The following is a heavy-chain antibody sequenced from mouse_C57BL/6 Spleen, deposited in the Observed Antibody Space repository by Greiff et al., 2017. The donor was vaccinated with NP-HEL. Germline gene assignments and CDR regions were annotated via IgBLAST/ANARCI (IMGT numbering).Heavy chain of an antibody. J-gene: IGHJ1*03. CDR1: GYTFTDYY. V-gene: IGHV1-77*01. CDR2: IGPGSGST. D-gene: IGHD2-1*01. CDR3: ARRGIYYGNYGWYFDV. Sequence: QVQLKESGAELVKPGASVKISCKASGYTFTDYYINWVKQRPGQGLEWIGKIGPGSGSTYYNEKFKGKATLTADKSSSTAYMQLSSLTSEDSAVYCCARRGIYYGNYGWYFDVWGTGTTVTVSS.